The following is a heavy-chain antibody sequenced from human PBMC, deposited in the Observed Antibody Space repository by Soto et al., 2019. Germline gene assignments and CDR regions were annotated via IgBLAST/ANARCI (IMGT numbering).Heavy chain of an antibody. V-gene: IGHV3-11*06. D-gene: IGHD5-12*01. J-gene: IGHJ6*02. CDR2: ISSSSSYT. CDR1: GFTFSDYY. Sequence: GGSLRLSCAASGFTFSDYYMSWIRQAPGKGLEWVSYISSSSSYTNYADSVKGRFTISRDNAKNSLYLQMNSLRAEDTAVYYCARAGRGSLTGMDVWGQGTTVTVSS. CDR3: ARAGRGSLTGMDV.